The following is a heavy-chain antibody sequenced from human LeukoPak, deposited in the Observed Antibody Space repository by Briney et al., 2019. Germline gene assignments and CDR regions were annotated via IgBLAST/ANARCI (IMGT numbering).Heavy chain of an antibody. V-gene: IGHV4-30-4*01. CDR3: ASYHYINGLTNGYFDY. J-gene: IGHJ4*02. D-gene: IGHD3-10*01. CDR1: GVSISNGDYY. Sequence: SQTLSLTCTVSGVSISNGDYYRSWIRQSPGKGLEWIGYMCYSGSTYYRPSLNSRLAISLDTSKNQFSLTLNSVTAADTAVYYCASYHYINGLTNGYFDYWGQGTLVAASS. CDR2: MCYSGST.